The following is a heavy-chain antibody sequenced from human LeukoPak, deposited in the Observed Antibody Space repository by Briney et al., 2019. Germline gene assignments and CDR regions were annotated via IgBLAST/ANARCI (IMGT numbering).Heavy chain of an antibody. CDR2: ALYSRRT. CDR1: GGSISSYY. J-gene: IGHJ4*02. CDR3: ARESRDVETEGFDY. V-gene: IGHV4-59*01. D-gene: IGHD5-24*01. Sequence: SETLSLTCSVSGGSISSYYWSWIRQAPGKGLEWIGFALYSRRTNYNPSLKSRVTISVDTSKSQLSLKLSSVTAADTAVYYCARESRDVETEGFDYWGQGTLV.